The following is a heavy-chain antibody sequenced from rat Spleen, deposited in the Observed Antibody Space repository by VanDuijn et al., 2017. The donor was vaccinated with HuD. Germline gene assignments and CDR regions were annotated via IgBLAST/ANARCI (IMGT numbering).Heavy chain of an antibody. CDR3: ARGGGYNLYFDY. J-gene: IGHJ2*01. CDR2: VSPRGGDT. V-gene: IGHV5-46*01. CDR1: GFTFSGFP. Sequence: EVKLLESGGGLVQPGGSMRLSCAASGFTFSGFPMAWVRQAPTKGLEWVATVSPRGGDTYYRDSVKGRFTVSRDIAKSTLYLQMNSLRSEDTATYYCARGGGYNLYFDYWGQGVMVTVSS. D-gene: IGHD1-4*01.